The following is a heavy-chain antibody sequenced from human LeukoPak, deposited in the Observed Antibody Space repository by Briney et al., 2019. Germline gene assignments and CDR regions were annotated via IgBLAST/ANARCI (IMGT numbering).Heavy chain of an antibody. J-gene: IGHJ4*02. V-gene: IGHV1-69*13. CDR3: ARSAPNVDIVATDY. Sequence: SVNLSCKASGYTFTGYYMHWVRRAPGQGLEWMGGIIPIFGTANYAQKFQGRVTITADESTSTAYMELSSLRSEDTAVYYCARSAPNVDIVATDYWGQGTVITVSS. CDR1: GYTFTGYY. D-gene: IGHD5-12*01. CDR2: IIPIFGTA.